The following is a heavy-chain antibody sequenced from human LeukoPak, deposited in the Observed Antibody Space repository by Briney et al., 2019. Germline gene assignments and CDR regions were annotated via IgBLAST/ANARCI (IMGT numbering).Heavy chain of an antibody. V-gene: IGHV3-48*03. J-gene: IGHJ1*01. CDR3: PRGPKYDSPGGELDFQH. CDR1: GFTFSSYE. Sequence: GGSLRLSCAASGFTFSSYEMNWVRQAPGKGLEWVSYISSSGSTIYYAGSVKGRFTISRDNAKNSLYLQMSSLRAEVTAVYYCPRGPKYDSPGGELDFQHWGQGTLVTVSS. CDR2: ISSSGSTI. D-gene: IGHD3-22*01.